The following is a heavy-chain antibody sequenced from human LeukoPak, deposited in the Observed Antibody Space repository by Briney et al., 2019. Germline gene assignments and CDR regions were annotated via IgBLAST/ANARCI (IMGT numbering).Heavy chain of an antibody. CDR3: AREYSNYVTHYLDY. D-gene: IGHD4-11*01. CDR2: FYYSGTT. Sequence: SETLSLTCTVSGDSISSYYWSWIRQPPGKGLEWMGFFYYSGTTNYNPSLKSRVTISGDTSKNQFSLKLTYVTAADTAVYFCAREYSNYVTHYLDYWGQGLQVTVSS. J-gene: IGHJ4*02. V-gene: IGHV4-59*01. CDR1: GDSISSYY.